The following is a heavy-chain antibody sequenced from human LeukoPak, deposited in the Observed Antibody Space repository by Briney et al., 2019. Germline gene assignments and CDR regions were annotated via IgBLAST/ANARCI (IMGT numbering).Heavy chain of an antibody. CDR3: ARVVGAMLEGYYFDY. CDR1: GFTVSSNY. D-gene: IGHD1-26*01. CDR2: ISSSSSYI. V-gene: IGHV3-21*01. J-gene: IGHJ4*02. Sequence: PGGSLRLSCAASGFTVSSNYMSWVRQAPGKGLEWVSSISSSSSYIYYADSVKGRFTISRDNAKDSLYLQMNSLRAEDTAVYYCARVVGAMLEGYYFDYWGQGTLVTVSS.